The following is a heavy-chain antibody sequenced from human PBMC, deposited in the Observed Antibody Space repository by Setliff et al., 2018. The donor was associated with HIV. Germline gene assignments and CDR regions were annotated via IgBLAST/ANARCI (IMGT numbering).Heavy chain of an antibody. CDR2: INPNSGGS. V-gene: IGHV1-2*02. CDR1: GYTFTDYS. Sequence: GASVKVSCKASGYTFTDYSMHWVRQAPGQGLEWMGWINPNSGGSNFAQKFQGRVIMTRDTSTSTVYMELHWLTSDDTAVYYCERVAHRLSGGIDYRGQGTQVTVS. J-gene: IGHJ4*02. D-gene: IGHD2-15*01. CDR3: ERVAHRLSGGIDY.